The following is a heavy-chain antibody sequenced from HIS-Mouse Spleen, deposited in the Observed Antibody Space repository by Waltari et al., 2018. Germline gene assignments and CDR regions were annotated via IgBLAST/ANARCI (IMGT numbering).Heavy chain of an antibody. CDR3: ASGGVYAGGKDY. CDR1: GFTFSSYA. V-gene: IGHV3-30*04. Sequence: QVQLVESGGGVVQPGRSRRLSCAASGFTFSSYAMHGVRQAPGKGLEWVAVISYDGSNKYYADSVKGRFTISRDNSKNTLYLQMNSLRAEDTAVYYCASGGVYAGGKDYWGQGTLVTVSS. CDR2: ISYDGSNK. D-gene: IGHD2-8*01. J-gene: IGHJ4*02.